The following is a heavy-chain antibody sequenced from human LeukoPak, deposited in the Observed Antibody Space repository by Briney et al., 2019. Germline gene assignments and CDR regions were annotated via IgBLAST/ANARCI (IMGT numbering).Heavy chain of an antibody. CDR3: ANIPGSSGSYGKYFQH. CDR1: GFTFSSYG. Sequence: PGGSLRLSCAASGFTFSSYGMHWVRQAPGKGLKWVAFIRYDGSNKYYADSVKGRFTISRDNSKNTLYLQMNSLRAEDTAVYYCANIPGSSGSYGKYFQHWGQGTLVTVSS. V-gene: IGHV3-30*02. D-gene: IGHD1-26*01. CDR2: IRYDGSNK. J-gene: IGHJ1*01.